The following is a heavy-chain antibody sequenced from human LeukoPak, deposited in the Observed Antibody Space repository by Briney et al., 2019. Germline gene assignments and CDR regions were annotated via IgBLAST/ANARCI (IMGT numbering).Heavy chain of an antibody. J-gene: IGHJ4*02. V-gene: IGHV3-30*02. CDR2: IRYDGSNK. D-gene: IGHD2-2*01. CDR3: ANDDCSSTSCLDY. Sequence: PGGSLRLSCAASGFTFSSYGMYWVRQAPGKGLEWVASIRYDGSNKYYADSVKGRFTISRDNSKNTLYLQMNSLRAEDTAVYYCANDDCSSTSCLDYWGQGTLVTVSS. CDR1: GFTFSSYG.